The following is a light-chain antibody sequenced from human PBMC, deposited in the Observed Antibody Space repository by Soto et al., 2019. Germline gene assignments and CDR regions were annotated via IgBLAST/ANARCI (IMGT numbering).Light chain of an antibody. V-gene: IGKV3-11*01. Sequence: IVLTQSPATLSLSPGEGATLSCRASQSIGDYVAWFQQKPGQAPRLLIYDGSNRAVGIPARFSGSASVTDSTLTISSLEPEDFAVYYCQQRSAWPLTFGGGTRVEI. CDR2: DGS. CDR3: QQRSAWPLT. CDR1: QSIGDY. J-gene: IGKJ4*01.